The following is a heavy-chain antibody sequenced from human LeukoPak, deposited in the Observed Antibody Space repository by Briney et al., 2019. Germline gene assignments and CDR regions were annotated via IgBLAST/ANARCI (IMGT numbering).Heavy chain of an antibody. V-gene: IGHV4-34*01. CDR3: ARDLIDQTVASDP. CDR2: INHSGST. D-gene: IGHD6-19*01. Sequence: SETLSLTCAVYGGSFSGYYWSWIRQPPGKGLEWIGEINHSGSTNYNPSLKSRVTISVDTSKNRFSLKLSSVTAADTAVYYCARDLIDQTVASDPWGQGTLVAVSS. J-gene: IGHJ5*02. CDR1: GGSFSGYY.